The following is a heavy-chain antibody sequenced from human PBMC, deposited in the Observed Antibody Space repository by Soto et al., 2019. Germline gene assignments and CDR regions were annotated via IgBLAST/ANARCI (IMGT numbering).Heavy chain of an antibody. CDR2: IRGYNGNT. D-gene: IGHD2-15*01. J-gene: IGHJ4*02. Sequence: QVQLVQSGAEVKKPGDSVKVSCKTSGYTFTTYGVSWVRQAPGLGLEWMGWIRGYNGNTNSAPKFQGRVYMTTYTSTSTAYMELRSLRSDDTDVYYCVSDGREYLSGDNCEHYFDYCGQGTLVTVTS. CDR1: GYTFTTYG. V-gene: IGHV1-18*01. CDR3: VSDGREYLSGDNCEHYFDY.